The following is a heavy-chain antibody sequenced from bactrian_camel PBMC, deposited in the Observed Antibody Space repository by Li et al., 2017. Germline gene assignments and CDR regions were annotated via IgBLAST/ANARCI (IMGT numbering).Heavy chain of an antibody. CDR2: ISSDGST. V-gene: IGHV3S63*01. Sequence: VQLVESGGGAVQAGETLRLSCTASGFTFADSDMAWYRQGPGDQCYLVSSISSDGSTYYAGSVKGRFTISQDNAKNTVYLRMNSLKPEDTAVYYCAAGPWLTYTSCQHWPETSGERVGYW. CDR1: GFTFADSD. D-gene: IGHD1*01.